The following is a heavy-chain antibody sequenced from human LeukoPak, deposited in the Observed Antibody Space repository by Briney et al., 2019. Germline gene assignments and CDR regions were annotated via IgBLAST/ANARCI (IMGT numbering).Heavy chain of an antibody. D-gene: IGHD3-22*01. J-gene: IGHJ3*01. CDR1: GGSISSYY. V-gene: IGHV4-4*09. CDR3: ARHYRSRYYYDSSGPFAD. CDR2: IYTSGST. Sequence: SETLSLTCTVSGGSISSYYWSWIRQPPGKGLEWIGYIYTSGSTNYNPSLKSRVTISVDTSKNQFSLKLSSVTAADTAVYYCARHYRSRYYYDSSGPFADWGQGTMVTVYS.